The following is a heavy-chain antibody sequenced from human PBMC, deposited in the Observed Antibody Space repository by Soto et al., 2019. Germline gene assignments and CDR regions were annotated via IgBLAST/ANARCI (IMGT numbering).Heavy chain of an antibody. D-gene: IGHD1-26*01. CDR1: GYSFTTYG. CDR3: TRESGRYYGIHY. V-gene: IGHV1-18*01. J-gene: IGHJ4*02. Sequence: QVQLVQSGAEVKKPGASVKVSCTASGYSFTTYGITWVRQAPGQGLEWMGWIGVYNGNTRYAEKFQGRVTMTTDIPSTTVYMELNRLRSDDTAVFYCTRESGRYYGIHYWGQGPLVTVSS. CDR2: IGVYNGNT.